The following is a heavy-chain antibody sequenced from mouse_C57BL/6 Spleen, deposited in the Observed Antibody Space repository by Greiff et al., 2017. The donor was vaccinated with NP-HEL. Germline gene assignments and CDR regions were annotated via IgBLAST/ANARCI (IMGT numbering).Heavy chain of an antibody. CDR3: ARYGGNYLAWFAY. V-gene: IGHV1-64*01. J-gene: IGHJ3*01. CDR1: GYTFTSYW. D-gene: IGHD2-1*01. CDR2: IHPNSGST. Sequence: VQLQQPGAELVKPGASVKLSCKASGYTFTSYWMHWVKQRPGQGLEWIGMIHPNSGSTNYNEKFKSKATLTVDKSSSTAYMQLSSLTSEDSAVYYCARYGGNYLAWFAYWGQGTLVTVSA.